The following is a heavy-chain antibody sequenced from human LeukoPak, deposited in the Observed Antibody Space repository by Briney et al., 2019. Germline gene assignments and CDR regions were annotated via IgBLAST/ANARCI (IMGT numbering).Heavy chain of an antibody. J-gene: IGHJ5*02. D-gene: IGHD3-9*01. Sequence: ASVKVSCKASGYTFTSYGISWVRQAPGQGLKWMGWISAYNGNTNYAQKLQGRVTMTTDTSTSTAYMELRSLRSDDTAVYYCAVNYDILTYNWFDPWGQGTLVTVSS. CDR1: GYTFTSYG. CDR2: ISAYNGNT. CDR3: AVNYDILTYNWFDP. V-gene: IGHV1-18*01.